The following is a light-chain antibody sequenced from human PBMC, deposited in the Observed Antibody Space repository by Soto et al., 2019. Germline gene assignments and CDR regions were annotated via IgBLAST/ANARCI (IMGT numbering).Light chain of an antibody. V-gene: IGKV1-39*01. CDR1: QTISRY. J-gene: IGKJ1*01. CDR2: GAF. CDR3: QQSYNTPWT. Sequence: DIQMTQSPSSLSAPVGNRVTITCRASQTISRYANWYQQKPGKAPKLLISGAFDLQTGVPSRFSGSGSGTDVTLTINGLQPDEFATYYCQQSYNTPWTFGQGTKGDIK.